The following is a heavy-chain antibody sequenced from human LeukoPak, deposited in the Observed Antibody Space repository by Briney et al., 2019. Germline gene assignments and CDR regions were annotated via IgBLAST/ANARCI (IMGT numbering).Heavy chain of an antibody. D-gene: IGHD6-6*01. J-gene: IGHJ4*02. CDR1: GYTFTSYD. CDR3: AGADSSSPPTFDY. CDR2: INPSGGST. Sequence: ASVKVSCKASGYTFTSYDVNWVRQATGQGLEWMGIINPSGGSTSYAQKFQGRVTMTRDTSTSTVYMELSSLRSEDTAVYYCAGADSSSPPTFDYWGQGTLVTVSS. V-gene: IGHV1-46*01.